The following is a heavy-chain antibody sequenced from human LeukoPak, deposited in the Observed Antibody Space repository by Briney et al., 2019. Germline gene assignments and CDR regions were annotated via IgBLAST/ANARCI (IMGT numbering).Heavy chain of an antibody. V-gene: IGHV1-69*13. CDR2: IIPIFGTA. CDR1: GGTFISYD. D-gene: IGHD2-15*01. Sequence: ASVKVSCKASGGTFISYDISWVRQAPGQGLEWMGGIIPIFGTANYAQKFQGRVTITADESTSTAYMELSSLRSEDTAVYYCARDLEYCSGGSCYMTLDYWGQGTLVTVSS. CDR3: ARDLEYCSGGSCYMTLDY. J-gene: IGHJ4*02.